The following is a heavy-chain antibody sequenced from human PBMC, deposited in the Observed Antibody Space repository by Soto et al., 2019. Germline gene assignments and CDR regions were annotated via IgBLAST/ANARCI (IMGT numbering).Heavy chain of an antibody. CDR3: ERALVGICSSTSCPYYYYGMDV. Sequence: GGSLRLSCAASGFTFSSYDMHWVRQATGKGLEWVSAIGTAGDTYYPGSVKGRFTISRENAKNSLYLQMNSLRAGDTAVYYCERALVGICSSTSCPYYYYGMDVWGQGTTVTVSS. CDR1: GFTFSSYD. J-gene: IGHJ6*02. V-gene: IGHV3-13*01. D-gene: IGHD2-2*01. CDR2: IGTAGDT.